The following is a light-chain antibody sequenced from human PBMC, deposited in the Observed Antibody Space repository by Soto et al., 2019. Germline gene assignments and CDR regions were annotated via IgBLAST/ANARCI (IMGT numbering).Light chain of an antibody. V-gene: IGKV3D-15*01. CDR3: QQYNTWLWT. Sequence: EVVMTQSPATLSVSPGERVTLSCRASQSINAHLAWYHQKPGQAPMLLIHGASTRATGIPARFSGSGFGTEFILSISSLQSEDFAVYYCQQYNTWLWTFGQGTKVEI. CDR1: QSINAH. J-gene: IGKJ1*01. CDR2: GAS.